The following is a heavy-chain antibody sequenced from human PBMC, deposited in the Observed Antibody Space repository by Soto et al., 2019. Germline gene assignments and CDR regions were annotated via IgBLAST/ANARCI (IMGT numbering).Heavy chain of an antibody. CDR2: ISGSGGST. D-gene: IGHD3-3*01. V-gene: IGHV3-23*01. J-gene: IGHJ4*02. CDR1: GFTFSSYA. CDR3: AKTARHDHAFWSGYSKVGEYYFDY. Sequence: GGSLRLSCAASGFTFSSYAMSWVRQAPGKGLEWVSAISGSGGSTYYADSVKGRFTISSDNSKNTLYLQMNSLRAEDTAVYYCAKTARHDHAFWSGYSKVGEYYFDYWGQGTLVTVSS.